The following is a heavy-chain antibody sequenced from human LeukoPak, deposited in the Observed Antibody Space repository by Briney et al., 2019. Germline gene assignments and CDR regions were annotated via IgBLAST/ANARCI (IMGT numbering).Heavy chain of an antibody. CDR2: IIPILGTA. J-gene: IGHJ5*02. V-gene: IGHV1-69*10. CDR3: ARAEALIAAAGFWFDP. D-gene: IGHD6-13*01. CDR1: GGTFSSYA. Sequence: GASVKVSCKASGGTFSSYAISWVRQAPGQGLEWMGGIIPILGTANYAQKFQGRVTITADKSTSTAYMELSSLRSEDTAVYYCARAEALIAAAGFWFDPWGQGTLVTVSS.